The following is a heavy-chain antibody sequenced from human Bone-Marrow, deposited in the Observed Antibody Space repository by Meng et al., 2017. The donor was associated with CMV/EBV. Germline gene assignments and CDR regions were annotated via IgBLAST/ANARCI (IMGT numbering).Heavy chain of an antibody. J-gene: IGHJ4*02. CDR2: IYYSGST. CDR1: GGSISSSTYY. V-gene: IGHV4-39*07. Sequence: SETLSLTCTVSGGSISSSTYYWGWIRQPPGKGLEWIGSIYYSGSTFYNPSLMSRITISVDTSKNQFSLKLNSVTAADTALYYCAREGRGYSGYYDYWGQGTLVTVSS. D-gene: IGHD5-12*01. CDR3: AREGRGYSGYYDY.